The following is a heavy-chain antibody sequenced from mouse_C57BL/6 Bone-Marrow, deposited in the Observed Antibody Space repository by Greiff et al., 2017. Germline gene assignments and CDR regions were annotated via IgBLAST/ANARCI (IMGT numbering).Heavy chain of an antibody. CDR2: IYPGNSDT. Sequence: EVKLQQSGPVLARPGASVKMSCKTSGYTFTSYWMHWVKQRPGKGLEWIGAIYPGNSDTSYNQKFKGKAKLTAVTSASTAYMELSSLTNEDTAVYYCTRQVCITTRVPGDYWGQGTTLTVSS. CDR1: GYTFTSYW. V-gene: IGHV1-5*01. CDR3: TRQVCITTRVPGDY. D-gene: IGHD1-1*01. J-gene: IGHJ2*01.